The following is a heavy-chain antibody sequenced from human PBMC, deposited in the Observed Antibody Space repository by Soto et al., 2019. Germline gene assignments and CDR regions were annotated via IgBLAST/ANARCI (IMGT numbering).Heavy chain of an antibody. D-gene: IGHD3-10*01. J-gene: IGHJ6*02. CDR2: IIPIFGTA. CDR3: ASGPPGGGYYYYYGMDV. Sequence: SVKVSCKASGGTFSSYAISWVRQAPGQGLEWMGGIIPIFGTANYAQKFQGRVTITADESTSTAYMELSSLRSEDTAVYYCASGPPGGGYYYYYGMDVWGQGTTVTVSS. V-gene: IGHV1-69*13. CDR1: GGTFSSYA.